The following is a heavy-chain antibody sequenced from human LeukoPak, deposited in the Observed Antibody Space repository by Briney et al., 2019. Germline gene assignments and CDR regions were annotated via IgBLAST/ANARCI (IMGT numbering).Heavy chain of an antibody. CDR1: GFTFSSYG. V-gene: IGHV3-23*01. Sequence: PGGTLRLSCAASGFTFSSYGMSWVRQAPGKGLEWVSAISGSGGSTYYADSVKGRFTISRDNSKNTLYLQMNSLRAEDTAVYYCAKDPPVGRYFDWPLSHTFDYWGQGTLVTVSS. CDR3: AKDPPVGRYFDWPLSHTFDY. CDR2: ISGSGGST. D-gene: IGHD3-9*01. J-gene: IGHJ4*02.